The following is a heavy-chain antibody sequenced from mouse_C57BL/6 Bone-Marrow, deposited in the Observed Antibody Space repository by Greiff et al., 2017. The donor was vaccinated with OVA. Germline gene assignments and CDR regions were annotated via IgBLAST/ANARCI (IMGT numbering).Heavy chain of an antibody. CDR1: GYTFTSYW. V-gene: IGHV1-7*01. J-gene: IGHJ2*01. CDR3: ARTVVAYYFDY. CDR2: INPSSGYT. D-gene: IGHD1-1*01. Sequence: VQLQQSGAELAKPGASVKLSCKASGYTFTSYWMHWVKQRPGQGLEWIGYINPSSGYTKYNQKFKDKATLTADKSSSTDYMQLSSLTYEDSSVYYCARTVVAYYFDYWGQGTTLTVSS.